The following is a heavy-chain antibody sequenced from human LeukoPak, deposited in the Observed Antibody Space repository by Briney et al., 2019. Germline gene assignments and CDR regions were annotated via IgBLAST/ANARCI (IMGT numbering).Heavy chain of an antibody. V-gene: IGHV3-48*03. J-gene: IGHJ2*01. CDR3: ARNIRWYFDL. CDR2: ISSSGSTI. Sequence: HPGGSLRLSCVASGFTFSSYEMNWVRQAPGKGLEWVSYISSSGSTIYYADSVKGRFTISRDNAKNSLYLQMNSLRAEDTAVYYCARNIRWYFDLWGRGTLVTVSS. CDR1: GFTFSSYE. D-gene: IGHD2-2*02.